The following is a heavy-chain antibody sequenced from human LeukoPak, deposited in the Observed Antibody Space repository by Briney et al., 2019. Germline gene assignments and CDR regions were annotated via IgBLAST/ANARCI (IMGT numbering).Heavy chain of an antibody. CDR3: ARRWNYRRNYYIDV. Sequence: SETLSLTCAVYGGSFSNYYWSWIRQSPGKGLEWIGEINDSGTINYDPSLMSRVTISVDKSKNQFSLKLSSVTAADTAVYYCARRWNYRRNYYIDVCGKGATVSVSS. V-gene: IGHV4-34*01. D-gene: IGHD1-7*01. CDR2: INDSGTI. CDR1: GGSFSNYY. J-gene: IGHJ6*03.